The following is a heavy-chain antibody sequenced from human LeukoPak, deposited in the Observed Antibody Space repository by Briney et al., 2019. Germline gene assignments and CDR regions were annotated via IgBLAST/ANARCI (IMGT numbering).Heavy chain of an antibody. J-gene: IGHJ3*02. V-gene: IGHV4-34*01. CDR1: GGSISSYY. CDR2: INHSGST. CDR3: ARDDSSGYHDDAFDI. D-gene: IGHD3-22*01. Sequence: SETLSLTCTVSGGSISSYYWSWIRQPPGKGLEWIGEINHSGSTNYNPSLKSRVTISVDTSKNQFSLKLSSVTAADTAVYYCARDDSSGYHDDAFDIWGQGTMVTVSS.